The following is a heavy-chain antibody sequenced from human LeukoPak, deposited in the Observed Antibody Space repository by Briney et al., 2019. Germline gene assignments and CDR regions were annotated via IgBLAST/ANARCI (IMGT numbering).Heavy chain of an antibody. CDR3: ARRGYHEYRGFDY. J-gene: IGHJ4*02. V-gene: IGHV3-21*01. CDR2: ISGSSSDI. D-gene: IGHD6-6*01. Sequence: GGSLRLSCAASGFTFDDYGMSWVRQAPGKGLEWVSSISGSSSDIYYADSVKGRFTISRDNSKNSLYLQMKSLSAEDTALYYCARRGYHEYRGFDYWGQGTRVTVSS. CDR1: GFTFDDYG.